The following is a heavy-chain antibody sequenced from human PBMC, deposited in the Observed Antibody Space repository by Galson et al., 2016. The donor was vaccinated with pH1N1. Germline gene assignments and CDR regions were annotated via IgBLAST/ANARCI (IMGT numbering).Heavy chain of an antibody. CDR3: AGRLATAPTRCFDL. V-gene: IGHV3-30*03. CDR1: GFTFSSYG. D-gene: IGHD2-15*01. Sequence: SLRLSCAASGFTFSSYGMHWVRQAPGKGLEWVAVISYDGSKKNYADSVKGRFTISRDDSKNALYLQMGSLRAEDAAVYYFAGRLATAPTRCFDLWGLGTLVTVSS. CDR2: ISYDGSKK. J-gene: IGHJ4*02.